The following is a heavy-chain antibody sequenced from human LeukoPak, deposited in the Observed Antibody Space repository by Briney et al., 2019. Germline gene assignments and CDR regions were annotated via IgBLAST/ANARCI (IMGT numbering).Heavy chain of an antibody. Sequence: GGSLRLSCAASGFRFDDYGMSWVRQAPRKGLEWVSGINWSGTSTGYADSVRGRITISRDNAKNSLYLQMNSLRAEDTALYYCARGPYFDSSGYYWHYMDVWGKGTTVTVSS. CDR2: INWSGTST. CDR3: ARGPYFDSSGYYWHYMDV. V-gene: IGHV3-20*04. CDR1: GFRFDDYG. J-gene: IGHJ6*03. D-gene: IGHD3-22*01.